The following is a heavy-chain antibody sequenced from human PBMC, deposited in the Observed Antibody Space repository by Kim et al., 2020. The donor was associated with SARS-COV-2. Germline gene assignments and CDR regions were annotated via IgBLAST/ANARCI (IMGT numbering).Heavy chain of an antibody. J-gene: IGHJ4*02. CDR2: IKQDGSEK. V-gene: IGHV3-7*05. CDR1: GFTFSSYW. D-gene: IGHD3-10*01. CDR3: ARDLKMGVRGVIKPTDY. Sequence: GGSLRLSCAASGFTFSSYWMSWVRQAPGKGLEWVANIKQDGSEKYYVDSVKGRFTISRDNAKNSLYLQMNSLRAEDTAVYYCARDLKMGVRGVIKPTDYWGQGTLVTVSS.